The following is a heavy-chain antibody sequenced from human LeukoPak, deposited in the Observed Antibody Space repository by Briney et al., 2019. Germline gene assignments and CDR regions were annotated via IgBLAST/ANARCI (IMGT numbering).Heavy chain of an antibody. Sequence: SETLSLTCIVSGVSISSGDYYWGWIRQPPGKGLEWIGSIYYGGRTYYNTPLKSRVTISEDTSMNQFSLKLSFVTAADSAVYYCARHRTAINRYGPYDAFDIWGRGTMVTVSS. CDR2: IYYGGRT. V-gene: IGHV4-39*01. J-gene: IGHJ3*02. CDR1: GVSISSGDYY. CDR3: ARHRTAINRYGPYDAFDI. D-gene: IGHD5-18*01.